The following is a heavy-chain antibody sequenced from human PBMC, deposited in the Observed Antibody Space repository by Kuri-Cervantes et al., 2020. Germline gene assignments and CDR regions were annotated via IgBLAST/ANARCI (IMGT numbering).Heavy chain of an antibody. V-gene: IGHV3-9*01. CDR2: ISWNSARI. CDR1: GGSVSSGSYY. J-gene: IGHJ4*02. Sequence: GGSLRLSCSVSGGSVSSGSYYWSWIRQAPGKGLEWVSGISWNSARIAYADSVKGRFTISRDNAKNSLYLLMNSLRSEDTALYFCAKDILPLRGPADYWGQGTLVTVSS. CDR3: AKDILPLRGPADY. D-gene: IGHD2-21*01.